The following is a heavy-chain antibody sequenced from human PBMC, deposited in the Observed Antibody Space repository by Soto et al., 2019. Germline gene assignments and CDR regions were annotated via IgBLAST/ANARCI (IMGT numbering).Heavy chain of an antibody. CDR3: ARGIVVVPAAIGTRWFDP. CDR1: GGSFSGYY. Sequence: QVQLQQWGAGLLKPSETLSLTCAVYGGSFSGYYWSWIRQPPGKGLEWIGEINHSGSTNYNPSLKSRVTISVDTSKNQCSLKLSSVTAADTAVYYCARGIVVVPAAIGTRWFDPWGQGTLVTVSS. D-gene: IGHD2-2*01. CDR2: INHSGST. V-gene: IGHV4-34*01. J-gene: IGHJ5*02.